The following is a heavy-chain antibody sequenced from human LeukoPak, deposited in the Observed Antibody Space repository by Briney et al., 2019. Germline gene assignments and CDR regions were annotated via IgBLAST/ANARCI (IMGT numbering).Heavy chain of an antibody. D-gene: IGHD5-18*01. J-gene: IGHJ4*02. V-gene: IGHV4-61*01. CDR1: GGSISSNSYY. CDR2: IYYSGST. Sequence: SETLSLTCAVSGGSISSNSYYWGWIRQPPGKGLEWIGYIYYSGSTNYNPSLKSRVTISVDTSKNQFSLKLSSVTAADTAVYYCARDQGGYSYGNYFDYWGQGTLVTVSS. CDR3: ARDQGGYSYGNYFDY.